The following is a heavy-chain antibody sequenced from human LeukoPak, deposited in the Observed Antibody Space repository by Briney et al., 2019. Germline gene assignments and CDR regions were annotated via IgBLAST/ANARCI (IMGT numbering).Heavy chain of an antibody. J-gene: IGHJ6*02. D-gene: IGHD5-18*01. CDR2: ISAYNGNI. V-gene: IGHV1-18*01. CDR1: GYTFTSYG. Sequence: ASVKVSCKASGYTFTSYGISWVRQAPGQGLEWMGWISAYNGNINYAQKFQGRVTMTTDTSTSTAYMELRSLRSDDTAVYYWARESRGYRYGYFYYYDMDVWGQGTTVTVSS. CDR3: ARESRGYRYGYFYYYDMDV.